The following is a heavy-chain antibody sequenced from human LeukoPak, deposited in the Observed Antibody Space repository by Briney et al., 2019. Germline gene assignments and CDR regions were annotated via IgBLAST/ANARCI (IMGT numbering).Heavy chain of an antibody. CDR1: GFTFSSYS. CDR2: IISSSSTI. V-gene: IGHV3-48*04. Sequence: GGSLRLSCAASGFTFSSYSMNWVRQAPGKGLEWVSYIISSSSTIYYADSVKGRFTISRDNAKNSLYLQMNSLRAEDTAVYYCAREGARPSGYYYYMDVWGKGTTVTVSS. J-gene: IGHJ6*03. CDR3: AREGARPSGYYYYMDV. D-gene: IGHD3-10*01.